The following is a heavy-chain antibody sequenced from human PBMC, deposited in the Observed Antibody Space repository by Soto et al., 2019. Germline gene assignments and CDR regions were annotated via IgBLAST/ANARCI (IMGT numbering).Heavy chain of an antibody. CDR1: GGSISSYY. J-gene: IGHJ4*02. Sequence: SETLSLTCTVSGGSISSYYWSWIRQPPGKGLEWIGYIYYSGSTNYNPSLKSRVTISVDTSKNQFSLKLSSVTAADTAVYYCARHRPKRVAAAGGVFDYWGQGTLVTVSS. D-gene: IGHD6-13*01. CDR3: ARHRPKRVAAAGGVFDY. CDR2: IYYSGST. V-gene: IGHV4-59*08.